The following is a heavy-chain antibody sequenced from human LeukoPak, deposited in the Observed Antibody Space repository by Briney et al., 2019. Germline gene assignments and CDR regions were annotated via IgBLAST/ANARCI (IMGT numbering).Heavy chain of an antibody. CDR2: IYHSGST. J-gene: IGHJ5*02. CDR3: ARGEVVVVPAAIRFDP. CDR1: GYSISSGYY. Sequence: PSETLSRTCAVSGYSISSGYYWGWIRQPPGKGLEWIGSIYHSGSTYYKPSLKSRVTISVDTSKNQFSLKLSSVNAADTAVYYCARGEVVVVPAAIRFDPWGQGTLVTVSS. V-gene: IGHV4-38-2*01. D-gene: IGHD2-2*01.